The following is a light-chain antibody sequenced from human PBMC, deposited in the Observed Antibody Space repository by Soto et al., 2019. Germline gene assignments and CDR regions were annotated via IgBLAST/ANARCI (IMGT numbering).Light chain of an antibody. CDR3: SSHSSSGTLEV. CDR1: SSDVGSSNY. J-gene: IGLJ2*01. CDR2: DVY. V-gene: IGLV2-14*03. Sequence: QSALTQPASVSGSPGQSITISCAGTSSDVGSSNYVSWYQQHPGKAPKLMIYDVYNRPSGISNRFSGSKSGNTASLPISGLQAEDEADYYCSSHSSSGTLEVFGAGTKLTVL.